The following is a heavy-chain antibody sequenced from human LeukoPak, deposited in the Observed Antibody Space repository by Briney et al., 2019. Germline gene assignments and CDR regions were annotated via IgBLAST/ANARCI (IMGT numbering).Heavy chain of an antibody. CDR3: AKSPYRGGSSWTEFDY. V-gene: IGHV3-30*02. CDR2: IRYDGSDK. D-gene: IGHD6-13*01. Sequence: GGSLRLSCAASGFTFSNYGIHWVRQAPGKGLEWVAFIRYDGSDKYYADSVKGRFTISRDSSKNTVYLQMNSLRDEDTAVYYCAKSPYRGGSSWTEFDYWGQETLVTVSS. J-gene: IGHJ4*02. CDR1: GFTFSNYG.